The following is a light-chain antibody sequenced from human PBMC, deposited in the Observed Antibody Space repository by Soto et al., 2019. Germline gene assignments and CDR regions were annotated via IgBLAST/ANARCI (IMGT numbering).Light chain of an antibody. V-gene: IGKV2-28*01. CDR1: QSLQHSNGYTY. Sequence: IVMTQSPLSLPVTPGEPASISCRSSQSLQHSNGYTYLDWYLQRPGQSPQLLIYLGFNRASGVPDRFSGSGSGTDFTLKISRVEAEDVGVYYFMQGLQTFYTFGQGTKLEIK. CDR3: MQGLQTFYT. CDR2: LGF. J-gene: IGKJ2*01.